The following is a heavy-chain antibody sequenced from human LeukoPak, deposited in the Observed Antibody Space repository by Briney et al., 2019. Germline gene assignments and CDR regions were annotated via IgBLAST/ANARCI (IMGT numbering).Heavy chain of an antibody. J-gene: IGHJ3*02. CDR2: INSDGSST. D-gene: IGHD3-3*01. CDR1: GFTFSSYW. CDR3: ASAYYDFWSGYHDAFDI. V-gene: IGHV3-74*01. Sequence: GALRLSCAASGFTFSSYWMHWVRQAPGKGLVWVSRINSDGSSTSYADSVKGRFTISRDNAKNTLYLQMNSLRAEDTAVYYCASAYYDFWSGYHDAFDIWGQGTMVTVSS.